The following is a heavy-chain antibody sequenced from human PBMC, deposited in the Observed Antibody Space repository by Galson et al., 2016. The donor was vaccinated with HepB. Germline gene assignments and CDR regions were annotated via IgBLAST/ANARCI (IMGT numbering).Heavy chain of an antibody. D-gene: IGHD3-10*01. CDR2: IFGGGST. CDR3: TRDLQGDGPNPAVHRGDY. Sequence: SLRLSCAVSGFTLNTNNMTWVRQAPGKGLEWVSVIFGGGSTYYADSVAGRFIISKDDSQNIVYLQMKSLTADDTAVYYCTRDLQGDGPNPAVHRGDYWGQGTPVTVSS. J-gene: IGHJ4*02. CDR1: GFTLNTNN. V-gene: IGHV3-53*01.